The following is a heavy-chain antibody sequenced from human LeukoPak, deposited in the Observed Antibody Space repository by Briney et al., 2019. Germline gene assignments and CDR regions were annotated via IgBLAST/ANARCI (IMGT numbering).Heavy chain of an antibody. D-gene: IGHD3-22*01. CDR3: ARDRYYYDSSEGSYYYGMDV. V-gene: IGHV4-59*01. J-gene: IGHJ6*02. CDR2: IYYSGST. CDR1: GGSISSYY. Sequence: PSETLSLTCTVSGGSISSYYWSWIRQPPGKGLEWIGYIYYSGSTNYNPSLKSRVTISVDTSKNQFSLKLSSVTAADTAVYYCARDRYYYDSSEGSYYYGMDVWGQGTTVTVSS.